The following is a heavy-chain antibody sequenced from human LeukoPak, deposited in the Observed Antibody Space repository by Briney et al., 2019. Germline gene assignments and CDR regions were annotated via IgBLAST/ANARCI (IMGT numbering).Heavy chain of an antibody. D-gene: IGHD1-26*01. Sequence: GGSLRLSCAASGFTFSDHYMDWVRQAPGKGLEWVGRTRNKANSYTTEYAASVKGRFTISRDDSKNSLYLQMNSLKTEDTAVYYCARLYSGSGDAFDIWGQGTMVTVSS. CDR2: TRNKANSYTT. J-gene: IGHJ3*02. CDR3: ARLYSGSGDAFDI. V-gene: IGHV3-72*01. CDR1: GFTFSDHY.